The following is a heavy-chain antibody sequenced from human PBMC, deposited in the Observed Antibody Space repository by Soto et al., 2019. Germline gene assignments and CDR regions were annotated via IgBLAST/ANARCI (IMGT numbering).Heavy chain of an antibody. CDR2: IYYSGST. J-gene: IGHJ4*02. D-gene: IGHD2-15*01. Sequence: SETLSLTCTVSGGSISSSSYYWGWIRQPPGKGLEWIGSIYYSGSTYYNPSLKSRVTISVDTSKNQFSLKLSSVTAADTAVYYCARRSDGWSYFDYWGQGTLVTVSS. CDR3: ARRSDGWSYFDY. V-gene: IGHV4-39*01. CDR1: GGSISSSSYY.